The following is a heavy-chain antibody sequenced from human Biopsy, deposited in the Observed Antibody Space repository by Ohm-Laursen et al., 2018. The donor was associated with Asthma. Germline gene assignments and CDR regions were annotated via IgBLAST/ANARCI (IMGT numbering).Heavy chain of an antibody. Sequence: SDTLSLTCTVSGGSVSSGSYSWSWIRQPPGKGLAWVSYISYSGSTDYNPSLKSRLTISMDTSKNQFSLKLSSVTAADTAVYYCARVPTTLRYFDLWGRGTLVTVSS. J-gene: IGHJ2*01. CDR2: ISYSGST. CDR1: GGSVSSGSYS. CDR3: ARVPTTLRYFDL. D-gene: IGHD2-15*01. V-gene: IGHV4-61*01.